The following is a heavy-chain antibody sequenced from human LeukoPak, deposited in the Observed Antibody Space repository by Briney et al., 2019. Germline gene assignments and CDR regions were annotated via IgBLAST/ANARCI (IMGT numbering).Heavy chain of an antibody. CDR3: ARDWVGGYCSSTSCANYYYYYMDV. J-gene: IGHJ6*03. V-gene: IGHV1-18*01. CDR1: GYTFTSYA. Sequence: GASVKVSCKASGYTFTSYAMNWVRQAPGQGLEWMGWISAYNGNTNYAQKLQGRVTMTTDTSTSTAYMELRSLRSDDTAVYYCARDWVGGYCSSTSCANYYYYYMDVWGKGTTVTVSS. CDR2: ISAYNGNT. D-gene: IGHD2-2*01.